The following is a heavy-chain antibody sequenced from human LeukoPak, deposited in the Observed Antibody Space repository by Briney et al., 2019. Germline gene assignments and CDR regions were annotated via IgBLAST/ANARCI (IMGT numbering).Heavy chain of an antibody. CDR3: ARTINFWSGSPPGY. J-gene: IGHJ4*02. Sequence: ASVKVSCKASGYTFTSYAMNWARQAPGQGLEWMGWINTNTGNPTYAQGFTGRFVFSLDASVSTAYLQISSLKAEDTAVYYCARTINFWSGSPPGYWGQGTLVTVSS. V-gene: IGHV7-4-1*02. D-gene: IGHD3-3*01. CDR1: GYTFTSYA. CDR2: INTNTGNP.